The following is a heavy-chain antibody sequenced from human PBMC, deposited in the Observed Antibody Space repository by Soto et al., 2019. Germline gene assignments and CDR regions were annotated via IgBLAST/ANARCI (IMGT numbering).Heavy chain of an antibody. CDR3: ARLYGLDAFDF. Sequence: QVQLQESGPGLVKPSETLSLTCTVSGGSISSYYWSWIRQPPGKGLEWIGYIFYSGSTNYNPSLKSRVTISVDTSKNPFPLKLSSVTAADPAVYYCARLYGLDAFDFWGQGKMVTVSS. CDR1: GGSISSYY. D-gene: IGHD3-16*02. V-gene: IGHV4-59*08. CDR2: IFYSGST. J-gene: IGHJ3*01.